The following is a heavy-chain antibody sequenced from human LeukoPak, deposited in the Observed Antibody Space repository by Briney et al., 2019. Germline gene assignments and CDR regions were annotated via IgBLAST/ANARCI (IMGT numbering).Heavy chain of an antibody. J-gene: IGHJ3*02. V-gene: IGHV3-48*03. D-gene: IGHD4-17*01. Sequence: GGSLRLSCAASGFTFSSYEMNWVRQAPGKGLEWVSYITGRGTTKYSDSMKGRFTISRDNAKTSLYLQMNSLRAEDTAVYYCARERVTTGGDAFDIWGQGTLVTVSS. CDR2: ITGRGTTK. CDR3: ARERVTTGGDAFDI. CDR1: GFTFSSYE.